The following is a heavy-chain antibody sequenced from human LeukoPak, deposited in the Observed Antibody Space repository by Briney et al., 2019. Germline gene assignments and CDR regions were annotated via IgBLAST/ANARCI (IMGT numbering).Heavy chain of an antibody. CDR2: IWYDGSDK. Sequence: GTSLRLSCAASGFPFSNYAMHWVRQDPGKGLEWVAVIWYDGSDKYYGESLKGRFTISRDNSKNTLYQQMNSLRAEDSAVYYCARGPPGDFWTYDYYYYCMDVWGQGTTVTVSS. J-gene: IGHJ6*02. CDR1: GFPFSNYA. V-gene: IGHV3-33*01. D-gene: IGHD3/OR15-3a*01. CDR3: ARGPPGDFWTYDYYYYCMDV.